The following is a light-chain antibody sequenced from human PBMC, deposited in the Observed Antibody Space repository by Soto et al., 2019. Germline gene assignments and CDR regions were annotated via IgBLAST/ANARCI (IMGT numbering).Light chain of an antibody. V-gene: IGKV3-15*01. J-gene: IGKJ4*01. CDR3: QQYNNWPV. CDR1: QSVGSS. Sequence: IVMTQSAAALSVSPGERATLSCRASQSVGSSLAWYQQKPGQAPRLLIYGISTRATGLPGRFSGSGFGTEFTLTISSLQSEDLAVYYCQQYNNWPVFGGGTKVDIK. CDR2: GIS.